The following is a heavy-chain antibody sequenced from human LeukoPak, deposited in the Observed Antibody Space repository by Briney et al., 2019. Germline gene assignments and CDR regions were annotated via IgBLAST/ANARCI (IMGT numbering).Heavy chain of an antibody. CDR3: ARRGLKLDLPDY. V-gene: IGHV1-18*01. J-gene: IGHJ4*02. CDR1: GYTFTSYG. CDR2: ISAYNGNT. D-gene: IGHD1-7*01. Sequence: ASVKVSCKASGYTFTSYGISWVRQAPGQGLEWMGWISAYNGNTHYAQKLQGRVTMTTDTSTSTAYMELRSLGFDDTAVYYCARRGLKLDLPDYWGKGTLVPVSS.